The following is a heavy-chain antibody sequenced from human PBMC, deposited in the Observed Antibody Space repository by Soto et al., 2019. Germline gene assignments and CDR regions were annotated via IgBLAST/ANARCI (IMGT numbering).Heavy chain of an antibody. Sequence: PXXTLSLTCTVSCDSISSYSWSWIRQTPGXGLEWIGYLXNSGHXQYSHSLKSRVXVSVDMSXXQSSLKLTYVTAEDTAVYWCARDPVDGYAFFGSWGKGALVTVYS. CDR1: CDSISSYS. CDR3: ARDPVDGYAFFGS. V-gene: IGHV4-59*01. J-gene: IGHJ1*01. CDR2: LXNSGHX. D-gene: IGHD5-12*01.